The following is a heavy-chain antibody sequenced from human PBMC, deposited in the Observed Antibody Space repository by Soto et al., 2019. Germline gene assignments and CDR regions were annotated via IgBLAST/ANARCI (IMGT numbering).Heavy chain of an antibody. CDR1: GFTFTDYW. J-gene: IGHJ5*02. CDR2: ISGSGGST. CDR3: AKVDSSGWGAADP. Sequence: EVHLVESGGGLVQAGGSLRLSCAASGFTFTDYWTHWVRQAPGKGLEWVSAISGSGGSTYYADSVKGRFTISRDNSKNTLYLQMNSLRAEDTAVYYCAKVDSSGWGAADPWGQGTLVTVSS. D-gene: IGHD6-19*01. V-gene: IGHV3-23*04.